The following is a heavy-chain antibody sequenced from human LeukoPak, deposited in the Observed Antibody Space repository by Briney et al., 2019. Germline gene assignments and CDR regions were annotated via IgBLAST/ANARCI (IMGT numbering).Heavy chain of an antibody. CDR1: GGSLSGHY. J-gene: IGHJ3*01. D-gene: IGHD3-22*01. V-gene: IGHV4-59*11. CDR2: VSYSGRT. Sequence: SETLSLTCTVSGGSLSGHYWSWIRQPPGKRLEWIGYVSYSGRTKYNPSLQSRVTISIDTSKSQFSLKLTSVTSADTAVYSCARLLDNDTSGDPDTFDVWGQGTTVIVSS. CDR3: ARLLDNDTSGDPDTFDV.